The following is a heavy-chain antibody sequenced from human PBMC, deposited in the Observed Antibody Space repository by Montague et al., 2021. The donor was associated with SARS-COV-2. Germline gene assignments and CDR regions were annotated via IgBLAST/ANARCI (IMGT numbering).Heavy chain of an antibody. J-gene: IGHJ4*02. D-gene: IGHD2-2*01. V-gene: IGHV4-4*02. CDR1: GDSMSSNNW. CDR3: ATVFGGCSATSCYLYN. Sequence: SETLSLPCAVSGDSMSSNNWWTWVRQSPGKGLEWIGEIHHIVGTNYNPSLKSRVSISVDKSRNQFSLNLNSVTAADTAFYYCATVFGGCSATSCYLYNWGRGTLVTVSS. CDR2: IHHIVGT.